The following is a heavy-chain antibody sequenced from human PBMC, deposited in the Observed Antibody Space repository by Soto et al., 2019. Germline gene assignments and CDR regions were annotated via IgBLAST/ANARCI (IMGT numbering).Heavy chain of an antibody. CDR1: GGSVRSGKDY. J-gene: IGHJ4*02. V-gene: IGHV4-61*01. CDR2: IYAGGAT. Sequence: QVQLQESGPGLVKPSETLSLACTVSGGSVRSGKDYWSWIRQSPGKGLEWIGLIYAGGATNYNPSLKSRVTISVASSENQVSLTLNSGTAADKAMYFWARATAVNTRGIDNWGQGTLVTVSS. CDR3: ARATAVNTRGIDN. D-gene: IGHD3-22*01.